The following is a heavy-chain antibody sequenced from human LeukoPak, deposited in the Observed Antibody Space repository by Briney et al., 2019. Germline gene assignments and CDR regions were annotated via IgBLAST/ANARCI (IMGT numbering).Heavy chain of an antibody. D-gene: IGHD6-13*01. CDR1: GFTVSNNY. J-gene: IGHJ4*02. CDR3: ARGVYIAAAQYGY. CDR2: IYMGGGT. V-gene: IGHV3-66*01. Sequence: PGGSLRLSCAASGFTVSNNYMTWVRQAPGKGLEWVSVIYMGGGTYYPDSVKGRFTISRDNSKNTLFLQMNSLRAEDTAVYYCARGVYIAAAQYGYWGQGTLVTVSS.